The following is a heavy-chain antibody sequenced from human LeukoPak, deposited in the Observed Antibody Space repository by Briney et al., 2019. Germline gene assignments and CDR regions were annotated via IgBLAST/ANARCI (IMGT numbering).Heavy chain of an antibody. CDR3: ARVLNFDY. Sequence: GGSLRLSCAASGFTFDDYAMHWVRQAPGKGLEWVSGISWNSGSIGYADSVKGRFTISRDNAKNSLYLQMNSLRAEDTAVYYCARVLNFDYWGQGALVTVSS. J-gene: IGHJ4*02. CDR2: ISWNSGSI. CDR1: GFTFDDYA. V-gene: IGHV3-9*01.